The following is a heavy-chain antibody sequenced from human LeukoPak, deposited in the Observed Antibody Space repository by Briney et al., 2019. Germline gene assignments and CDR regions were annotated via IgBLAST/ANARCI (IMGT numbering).Heavy chain of an antibody. CDR2: ISGSGGGT. CDR3: AKPTTGYSSGRYPGWPVDY. V-gene: IGHV3-23*01. CDR1: GFTFSSYA. D-gene: IGHD6-19*01. Sequence: GGSLRLSCAASGFTFSSYAVSWVRQASGKGLERVSAISGSGGGTYYADSVKGRFTISRDNSKNTVYLQMNSLSTEDTAVYYCAKPTTGYSSGRYPGWPVDYWGQGTLVTVSS. J-gene: IGHJ4*02.